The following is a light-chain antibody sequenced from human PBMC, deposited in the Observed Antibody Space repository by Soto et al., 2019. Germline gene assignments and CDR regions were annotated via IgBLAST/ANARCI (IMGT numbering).Light chain of an antibody. Sequence: DIVMTQSPDSLAVSLGERATINCKSSQSVLFSPNNKNYLAWYQQKPGQPPKLLIYWASTRESGVPDRFSGSGSGTDFTLTISSLQAEDVAFYYCQQYHSAPQTFGPGTKVEIK. CDR1: QSVLFSPNNKNY. J-gene: IGKJ1*01. V-gene: IGKV4-1*01. CDR2: WAS. CDR3: QQYHSAPQT.